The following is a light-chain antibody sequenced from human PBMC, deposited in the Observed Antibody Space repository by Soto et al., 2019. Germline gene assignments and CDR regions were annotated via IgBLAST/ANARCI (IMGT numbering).Light chain of an antibody. Sequence: QSALTQPASVSGSPGQSITISCTGTSSDVGSYNLVSWYQQHPGKAPKLMIYEGSKRPSGVSNRFSGSKSGNTASLTISGLQAEDEADYYCCSYAGSSNHWVFGGGTKLTVL. CDR3: CSYAGSSNHWV. V-gene: IGLV2-23*01. CDR2: EGS. CDR1: SSDVGSYNL. J-gene: IGLJ3*02.